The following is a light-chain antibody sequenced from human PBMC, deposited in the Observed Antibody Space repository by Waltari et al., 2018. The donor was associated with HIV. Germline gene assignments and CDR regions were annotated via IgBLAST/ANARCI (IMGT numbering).Light chain of an antibody. J-gene: IGLJ3*02. CDR1: SSDIGGYNY. CDR3: SSYGGGNTVL. CDR2: DVT. Sequence: QSALTQPPSASGSPGQSVTISCTGTSSDIGGYNYVSWYQQHPGRAPTLIIYDVTKWPSGVPDRFSGSKSGNTASLTVSGLQAEDEADYYCSSYGGGNTVLFGGGTRLTVL. V-gene: IGLV2-8*01.